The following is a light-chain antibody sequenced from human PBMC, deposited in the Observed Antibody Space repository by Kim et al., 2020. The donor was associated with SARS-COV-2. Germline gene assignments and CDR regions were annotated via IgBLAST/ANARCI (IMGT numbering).Light chain of an antibody. CDR1: QSIGTL. V-gene: IGKV1-5*03. Sequence: DIQMTQSPSTLSASVGDRVTITCRASQSIGTLLAWFHQKPGKAPNLLIYTTSSLESGVPSRFSGSGSGTEFTLTISSLQPDDFATYYCQQYHPSPLTFGGGTKLAI. J-gene: IGKJ4*01. CDR3: QQYHPSPLT. CDR2: TTS.